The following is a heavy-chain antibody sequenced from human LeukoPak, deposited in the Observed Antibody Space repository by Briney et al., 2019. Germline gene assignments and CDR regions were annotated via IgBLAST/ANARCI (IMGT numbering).Heavy chain of an antibody. J-gene: IGHJ5*02. CDR3: ARDPATKGSSSWYVLGWFDP. V-gene: IGHV1-2*02. Sequence: ASVKVSCKASGYTLTGYYMHWVRQAPGQGLEWMGWINPNSGGTNYAQKFQGRVTMTRDTSISTAYMELSRLRSDGTAVYYCARDPATKGSSSWYVLGWFDPWGQGTLVTVSS. CDR2: INPNSGGT. CDR1: GYTLTGYY. D-gene: IGHD6-13*01.